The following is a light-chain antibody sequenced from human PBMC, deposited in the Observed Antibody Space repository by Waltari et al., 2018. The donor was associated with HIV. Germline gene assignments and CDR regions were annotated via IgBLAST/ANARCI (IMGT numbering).Light chain of an antibody. CDR1: KSISSY. Sequence: DIQMTQSPSSLSASVGDRVTITCRASKSISSYLNWYQQKPGKAPKLLIYAASSLQSGVPSRFSGSGFGTDFTLTISSLQPEDFATYYCQQSNSSPFTFGPGTKVDIK. CDR2: AAS. J-gene: IGKJ3*01. CDR3: QQSNSSPFT. V-gene: IGKV1-39*01.